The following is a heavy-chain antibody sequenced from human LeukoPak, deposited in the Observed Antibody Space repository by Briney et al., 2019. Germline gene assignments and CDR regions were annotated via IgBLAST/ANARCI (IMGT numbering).Heavy chain of an antibody. D-gene: IGHD6-19*01. CDR2: ISSSGSTI. J-gene: IGHJ5*02. CDR1: GFTFSSYE. V-gene: IGHV3-48*03. CDR3: ASIIAVAAENWFDP. Sequence: GGSLRLSCAASGFTFSSYEMNWVRQAPGKGLEWVSYISSSGSTICYADSVKGRFTISRDNAKNSLYLQMNSLRAEDTAVYYCASIIAVAAENWFDPWGQGTLVTVSS.